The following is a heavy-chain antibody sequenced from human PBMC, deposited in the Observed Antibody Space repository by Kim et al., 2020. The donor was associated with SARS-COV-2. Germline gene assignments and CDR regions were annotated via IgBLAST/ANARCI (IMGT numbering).Heavy chain of an antibody. CDR2: INHSGST. Sequence: SETLSLTCAVYVGSFSGYYWSWIRQPPGKGLEWIGEINHSGSTNYNPSLKSRVTISVYTSKNQFSLKLRSVTAADTAEYYFARKVPQRWIQPGLESPNW. CDR1: VGSFSGYY. D-gene: IGHD5-18*01. J-gene: IGHJ5*01. CDR3: ARKVPQRWIQPGLESPNW. V-gene: IGHV4-34*01.